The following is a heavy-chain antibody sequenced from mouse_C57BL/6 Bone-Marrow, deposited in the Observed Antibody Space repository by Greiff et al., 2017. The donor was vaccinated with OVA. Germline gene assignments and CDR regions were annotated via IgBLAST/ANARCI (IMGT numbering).Heavy chain of an antibody. V-gene: IGHV1-36*01. CDR3: AREGYYYGSSPPFAY. D-gene: IGHD1-1*01. Sequence: VQLKESGPVLVKPGPSVKISCKASGFTFTDYYMHWVKQSHGKSLEWIGLVYPYNGGTGNNQKFTGKATLTVDTSSSTAYMELKRLTSEDSAVYYCAREGYYYGSSPPFAYWGQGTLVTVSA. J-gene: IGHJ3*01. CDR2: VYPYNGGT. CDR1: GFTFTDYY.